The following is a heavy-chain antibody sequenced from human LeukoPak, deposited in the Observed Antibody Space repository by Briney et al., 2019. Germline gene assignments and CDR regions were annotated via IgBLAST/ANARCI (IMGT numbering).Heavy chain of an antibody. CDR2: FDPEDGET. CDR3: ATGGIQLWTFFDY. D-gene: IGHD5-18*01. CDR1: GYTLTELS. Sequence: ASVKVSCKVSGYTLTELSMHWVRQAPGKGLEWMGGFDPEDGETIYAQKFQGRVTMTENTSTDTAYMELSSLRSEDTAVYYCATGGIQLWTFFDYWGQGTLVTVSS. J-gene: IGHJ4*02. V-gene: IGHV1-24*01.